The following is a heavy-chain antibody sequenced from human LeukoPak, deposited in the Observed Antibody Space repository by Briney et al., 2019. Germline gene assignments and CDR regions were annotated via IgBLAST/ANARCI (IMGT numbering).Heavy chain of an antibody. CDR3: AREYRSGYFYVHDAFDM. V-gene: IGHV4-61*02. CDR1: GDSISSDTYY. D-gene: IGHD3-22*01. J-gene: IGHJ3*02. Sequence: PSQTLSLTCTVSGDSISSDTYYWNWIRQSAGKGLEWIGRIYTSGDTYYNPSLKSRVTISVDTSKNQFSLELTSVTAADAAMYYCAREYRSGYFYVHDAFDMWGQGTMVIVSS. CDR2: IYTSGDT.